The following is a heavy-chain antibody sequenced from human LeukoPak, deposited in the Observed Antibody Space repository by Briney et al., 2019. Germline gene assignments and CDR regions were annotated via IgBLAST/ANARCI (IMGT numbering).Heavy chain of an antibody. CDR3: ARVPYSSGWYYFDY. V-gene: IGHV3-30*04. CDR2: IPYDGSNK. Sequence: GGSLRLSCAASGFTFSSYAMHWVRQAPGKGLEWVAVIPYDGSNKYYADSVKGRFTISRDNSKNTLYLQMSSLRAEDTAVYYCARVPYSSGWYYFDYWGQGTLVTVSS. J-gene: IGHJ4*02. D-gene: IGHD6-19*01. CDR1: GFTFSSYA.